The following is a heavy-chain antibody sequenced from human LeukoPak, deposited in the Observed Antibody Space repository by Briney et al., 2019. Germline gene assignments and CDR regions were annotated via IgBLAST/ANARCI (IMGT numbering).Heavy chain of an antibody. CDR3: ARDKGSGGTDY. V-gene: IGHV4-31*03. CDR2: IYYSGST. D-gene: IGHD4-23*01. CDR1: GGSISSGAYY. J-gene: IGHJ4*02. Sequence: SQTLSLTCTVSGGSISSGAYYWSWIRQHPGKGLEWIGYIYYSGSTYYNPSLRSRVTISVDTSKNQFSLKLSSVTAADTAVYYCARDKGSGGTDYWGQGTLVTVPS.